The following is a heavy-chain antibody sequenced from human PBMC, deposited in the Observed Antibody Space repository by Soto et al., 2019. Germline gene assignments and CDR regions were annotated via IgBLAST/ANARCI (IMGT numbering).Heavy chain of an antibody. CDR3: ARDLWVEPELYYYGMDV. Sequence: PSETLSLTCTVSGDSISSADYYWSWIRQTPGKCLEWIGHIFYSGTTYYNPSLKSRLTISVDTSKNHFSLRLTSVTAADTAVYYCARDLWVEPELYYYGMDVWGQGTTVTVYS. CDR1: GDSISSADYY. V-gene: IGHV4-30-4*01. CDR2: IFYSGTT. D-gene: IGHD1-1*01. J-gene: IGHJ6*02.